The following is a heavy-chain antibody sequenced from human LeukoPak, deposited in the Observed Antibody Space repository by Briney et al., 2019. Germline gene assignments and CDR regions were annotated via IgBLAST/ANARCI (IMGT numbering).Heavy chain of an antibody. Sequence: GGSLRLSCAASGFTFSSYGMHWVRQAPGKGLEWVAFIRYDGSNKYYADSVKGRFTISRDNAKNSLYLQMNSLRAEDTALYYCAKDIFTMVRGVVDYWGQGTLVTVSS. CDR1: GFTFSSYG. D-gene: IGHD3-10*01. CDR3: AKDIFTMVRGVVDY. V-gene: IGHV3-30*02. CDR2: IRYDGSNK. J-gene: IGHJ4*02.